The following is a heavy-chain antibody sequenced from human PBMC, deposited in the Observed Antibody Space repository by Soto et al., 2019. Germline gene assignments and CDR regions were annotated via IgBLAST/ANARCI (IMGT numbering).Heavy chain of an antibody. J-gene: IGHJ4*02. V-gene: IGHV4-4*02. D-gene: IGHD6-13*01. CDR1: GVSISSHDW. Sequence: VQLQESGPGLVKPSGTLSLTCAVSGVSISSHDWWTWVRQPPGKGLEWIGESHQSGNTNYNSSLESRVTISVDKSNNQFSLKLSSVTVADTAVYYCATRDSSRFYWGQGTLVTVSS. CDR3: ATRDSSRFY. CDR2: SHQSGNT.